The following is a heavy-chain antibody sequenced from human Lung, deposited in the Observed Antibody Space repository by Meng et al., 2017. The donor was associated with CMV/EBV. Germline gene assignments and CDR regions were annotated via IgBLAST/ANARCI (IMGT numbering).Heavy chain of an antibody. D-gene: IGHD1-1*01. CDR2: TYYRSKWYN. CDR1: GDSVSSNSVA. V-gene: IGHV6-1*01. CDR3: ARGYSHRVDY. J-gene: IGHJ4*02. Sequence: ILSPTCAIPGDSVSSNSVAWNWIRQSPSRGLEWLGRTYYRSKWYNDYAVSVKSRITINPDTSKNQFTLQLKSVTPEDTAVYYCARGYSHRVDYWGQGTLVTVSS.